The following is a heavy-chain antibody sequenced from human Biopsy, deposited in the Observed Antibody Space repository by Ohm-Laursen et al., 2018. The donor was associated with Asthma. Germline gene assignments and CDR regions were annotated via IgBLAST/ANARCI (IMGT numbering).Heavy chain of an antibody. Sequence: GASVRVSCKSLGGTFNTYVIGWGLQAPGQGLEGMGGIDFSFGTTTFPKKFQYRVTITSDDSTSTVYMELSSLSSEDTAVYYFARKAGSCNSRTCYSLDFWGQGTLVTVSS. D-gene: IGHD2/OR15-2a*01. CDR1: GGTFNTYV. CDR2: IDFSFGTT. J-gene: IGHJ4*02. CDR3: ARKAGSCNSRTCYSLDF. V-gene: IGHV1-69*13.